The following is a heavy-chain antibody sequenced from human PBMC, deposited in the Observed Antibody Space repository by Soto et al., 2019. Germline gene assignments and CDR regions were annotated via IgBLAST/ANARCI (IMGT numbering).Heavy chain of an antibody. CDR3: ARVSSSSPPSLDY. CDR2: ISSSSSYI. J-gene: IGHJ4*02. D-gene: IGHD6-6*01. V-gene: IGHV3-21*01. Sequence: EVQLVESGGGLVKPGGSLRLSCAASGFTFSSYSMNWVRQAPGKGLEWVSSISSSSSYIYYADSVKGRFTISRDNAKNPLYLQMNSLRAEDTAVYYCARVSSSSPPSLDYWGQGTLVTVSS. CDR1: GFTFSSYS.